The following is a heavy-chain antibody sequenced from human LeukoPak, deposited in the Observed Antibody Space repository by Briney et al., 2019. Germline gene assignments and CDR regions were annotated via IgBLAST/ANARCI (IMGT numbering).Heavy chain of an antibody. J-gene: IGHJ4*02. CDR2: ISTNGGST. Sequence: GRSLRLSCAASGFTFSSYAMHWVRQAPGKGLEYVSGISTNGGSTYYADSVKGRFTISRDNSKNTLFLQMGSLRAEDMAVYYCARGGGRNTTMVWAFDYWGQGTLVTVSS. CDR3: ARGGGRNTTMVWAFDY. CDR1: GFTFSSYA. D-gene: IGHD5-18*01. V-gene: IGHV3-64*02.